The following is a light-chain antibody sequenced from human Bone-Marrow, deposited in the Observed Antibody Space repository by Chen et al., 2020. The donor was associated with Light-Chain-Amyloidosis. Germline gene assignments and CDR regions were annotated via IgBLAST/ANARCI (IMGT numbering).Light chain of an antibody. J-gene: IGLJ1*01. CDR2: EVT. CDR3: SSYTITNTLV. Sequence: SAMTRHASGCGPPGQPITPSATGTSSDVGGDNHVSWYQQHPDKAPKLMIYEVTNRPSWVPDRFSGSKSDNTASLTISGLQTEDEADYFCSSYTITNTLVFGSGTRVTVL. CDR1: SSDVGGDNH. V-gene: IGLV2-14*01.